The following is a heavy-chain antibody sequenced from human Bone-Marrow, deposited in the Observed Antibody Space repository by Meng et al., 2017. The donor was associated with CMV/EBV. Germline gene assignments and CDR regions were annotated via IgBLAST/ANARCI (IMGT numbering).Heavy chain of an antibody. Sequence: SCKVSGYTFPDYYMHWVQQAPGKGLEWMGLVDPEDGETIYAEKFQGRVTITADTSTDTAYMELSSLRSEDTAVYYCARAMATILFDYWGQGTLVTVSS. V-gene: IGHV1-69-2*01. CDR2: VDPEDGET. CDR3: ARAMATILFDY. CDR1: GYTFPDYY. J-gene: IGHJ4*02. D-gene: IGHD5-24*01.